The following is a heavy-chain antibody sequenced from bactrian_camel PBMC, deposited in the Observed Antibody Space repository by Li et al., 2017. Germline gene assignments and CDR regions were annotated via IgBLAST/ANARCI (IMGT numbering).Heavy chain of an antibody. CDR2: IYSAGGNT. D-gene: IGHD6*01. V-gene: IGHV3S1*01. CDR1: GFSFSSYW. CDR3: ATDQAPGYGGRCLTLSRDEFYY. J-gene: IGHJ4*01. Sequence: VQLVESGGGLVQPGGSPRPSCAASGFSFSSYWMYWVRQYPGKEREGVAGIYSAGGNTYYADSVKGRFTITQDNTDNTVHLQMDSLKPEDSAMYYCATDQAPGYGGRCLTLSRDEFYYWGRGTQVTVS.